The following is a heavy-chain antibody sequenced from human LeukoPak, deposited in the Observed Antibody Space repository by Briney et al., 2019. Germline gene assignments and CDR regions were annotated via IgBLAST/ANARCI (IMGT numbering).Heavy chain of an antibody. Sequence: PSQTLSLTCTVSGGSISSGDYYWSWIRQPPGKGLERIGYIYYSGSTYYNPSLKSRVTISVDTSKNQFSLKLSSVTAADTAVYYCARGDSSSWTNYYYYGMDVWGQGTTVTVSS. CDR3: ARGDSSSWTNYYYYGMDV. CDR2: IYYSGST. CDR1: GGSISSGDYY. D-gene: IGHD6-13*01. V-gene: IGHV4-30-4*08. J-gene: IGHJ6*02.